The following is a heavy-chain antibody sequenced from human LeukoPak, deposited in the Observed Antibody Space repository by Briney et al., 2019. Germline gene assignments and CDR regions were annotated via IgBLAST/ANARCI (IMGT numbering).Heavy chain of an antibody. Sequence: PGASLRLSCAASGFTFGVYALSWVRQAPGEGLQWVPTISASGEHTYYADSVKGRFVISRDNSKNTLHLEMNSLRAEDTALYYCAKGGDVSGYSAAEHWGQGTQVFVSS. CDR2: ISASGEHT. D-gene: IGHD3-22*01. J-gene: IGHJ1*01. CDR1: GFTFGVYA. CDR3: AKGGDVSGYSAAEH. V-gene: IGHV3-23*01.